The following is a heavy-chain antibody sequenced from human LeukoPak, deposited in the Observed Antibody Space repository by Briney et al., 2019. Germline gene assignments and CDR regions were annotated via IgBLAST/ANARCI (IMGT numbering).Heavy chain of an antibody. CDR3: AKDSLGGVVPAAISAY. D-gene: IGHD2-2*02. Sequence: PGGSLRLSCAASGFTFSSYGMHWVRQAPGKGLEWVAIISNDGGNKYYADTVKGRFTLSRDSSRNTLYLQMNSLRAEDTAVYYCAKDSLGGVVPAAISAYWGQGTLVTVSS. J-gene: IGHJ4*02. CDR2: ISNDGGNK. CDR1: GFTFSSYG. V-gene: IGHV3-30*18.